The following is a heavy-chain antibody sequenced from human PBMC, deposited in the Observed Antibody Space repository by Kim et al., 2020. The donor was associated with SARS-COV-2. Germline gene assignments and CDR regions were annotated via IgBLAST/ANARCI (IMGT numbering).Heavy chain of an antibody. D-gene: IGHD6-25*01. V-gene: IGHV1-2*02. Sequence: YAQKFQGRVTMTRDTSISTAYRELSRLRSDDTAVYYCARDRLGGHNWFDPWGQGTLVTVSS. J-gene: IGHJ5*02. CDR3: ARDRLGGHNWFDP.